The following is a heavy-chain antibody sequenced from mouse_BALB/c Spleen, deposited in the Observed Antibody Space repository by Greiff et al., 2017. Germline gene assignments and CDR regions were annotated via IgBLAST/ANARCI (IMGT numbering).Heavy chain of an antibody. D-gene: IGHD2-4*01. V-gene: IGHV3-6*02. CDR2: ISYDGSN. J-gene: IGHJ4*01. CDR1: GYSITSGYY. CDR3: ARVDYDYAMDY. Sequence: VQLQQSGPGLVKPSQSLSLTCSVTGYSITSGYYWNWIRQFPGNKLEWMGYISYDGSNNYNPSLKNRISITRDTSKNQFFLKLNSVTTEDTATYYCARVDYDYAMDYWGQGTSVTVSS.